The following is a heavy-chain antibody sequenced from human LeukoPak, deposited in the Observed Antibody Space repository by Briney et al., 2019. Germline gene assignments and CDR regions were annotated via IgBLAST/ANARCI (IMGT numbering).Heavy chain of an antibody. CDR2: TYYRSKWYS. D-gene: IGHD5-12*01. Sequence: SQTLSLTCAVSGDXVSSYRAAWNWIRQSPSRGLEWLGRTYYRSKWYSDYAPFVKSRININSGTSKNQFSLQLKSVTPEDTAVYYCARDYSGYDWAAFDFWGQGTILTVSS. V-gene: IGHV6-1*01. CDR3: ARDYSGYDWAAFDF. J-gene: IGHJ3*01. CDR1: GDXVSSYRAA.